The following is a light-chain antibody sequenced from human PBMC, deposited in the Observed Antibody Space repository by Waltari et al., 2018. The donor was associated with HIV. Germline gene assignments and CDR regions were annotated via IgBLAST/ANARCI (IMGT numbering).Light chain of an antibody. CDR1: SSDVGGYNY. CDR2: EVS. V-gene: IGLV2-14*01. Sequence: QSALTQPASVSGSPGQSITISCTGTSSDVGGYNYVSWYQQHPGQAPKLMVYEVSNRHSGVSNRFSGSKSGNTASLTISGLQAEDEADYYCSSYTSSSTRVFGGGTKLTVL. CDR3: SSYTSSSTRV. J-gene: IGLJ3*02.